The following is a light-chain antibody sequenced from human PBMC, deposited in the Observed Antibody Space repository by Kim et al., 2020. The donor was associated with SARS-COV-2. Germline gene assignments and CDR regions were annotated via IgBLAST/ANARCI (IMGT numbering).Light chain of an antibody. CDR3: AAWDDSLSGRV. J-gene: IGLJ3*02. CDR2: RNN. V-gene: IGLV1-47*01. Sequence: GQRGTISCSGSSSNIGSNYVYWYQQLPGTAPKLLIYRNNQRPSGGPDRFSGSKSGTSASLAISGLRSEDEADYYCAAWDDSLSGRVFGGGTQLTVL. CDR1: SSNIGSNY.